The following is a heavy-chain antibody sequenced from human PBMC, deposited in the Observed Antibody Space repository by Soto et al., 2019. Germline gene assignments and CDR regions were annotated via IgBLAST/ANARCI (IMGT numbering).Heavy chain of an antibody. CDR3: ARGRRPDCTSCDYYYYYYMDV. J-gene: IGHJ6*03. Sequence: PQQTLSLTSAVDGGPPSPDYWRWFRLPPGKGMEWIGEINHSGSTNYNPSLKSRVTISVDTSKNQFSLKLSSVTAADTAAYYCARGRRPDCTSCDYYYYYYMDVWGKGTTVT. V-gene: IGHV4-34*01. CDR1: GGPPSPDY. CDR2: INHSGST. D-gene: IGHD2-2*01.